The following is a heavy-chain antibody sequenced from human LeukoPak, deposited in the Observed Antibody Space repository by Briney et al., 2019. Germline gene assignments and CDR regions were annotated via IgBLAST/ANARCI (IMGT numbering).Heavy chain of an antibody. J-gene: IGHJ6*03. D-gene: IGHD3-10*01. V-gene: IGHV4-39*07. CDR3: ARVGSGKNYYYMDV. CDR1: GGSISSSIYH. Sequence: SETLSLTCTVSGGSISSSIYHWGWSRQPPGKGLEWIGSIYYSGSTYYNPSLKRRVTISLDTSKNRFSLKLSSVTAADTAVYYCARVGSGKNYYYMDVWGKGTTVTVSS. CDR2: IYYSGST.